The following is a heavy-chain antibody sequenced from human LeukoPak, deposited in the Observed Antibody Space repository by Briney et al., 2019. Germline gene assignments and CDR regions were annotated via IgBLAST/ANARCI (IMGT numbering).Heavy chain of an antibody. CDR1: GFTFSSYG. J-gene: IGHJ4*02. Sequence: GGSLRLACAASGFTFSSYGMHWVRQAPGKGLEWVGLIRFDGTNKYYADSVTDRFTIARHNSKNTLYLKMNSLRAEDTAVYYCAKDLYYCGGDCYEPFDYWGQGTLVTVSS. CDR3: AKDLYYCGGDCYEPFDY. D-gene: IGHD2-21*01. V-gene: IGHV3-30*02. CDR2: IRFDGTNK.